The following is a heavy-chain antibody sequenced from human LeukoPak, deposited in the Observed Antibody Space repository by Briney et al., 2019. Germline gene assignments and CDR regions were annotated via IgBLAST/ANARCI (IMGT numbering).Heavy chain of an antibody. D-gene: IGHD3-3*01. CDR1: GFTFSNAW. V-gene: IGHV3-15*07. J-gene: IGHJ6*02. CDR3: AKAVYDFWSGYPGGGMDV. Sequence: GGSLRLSCAASGFTFSNAWMNWVRQAPGKGLEWVGRIKSKTDGGTTDYAAPVKGRFTISRDDSKNTLYLQMNSLRAEDTAVYYCAKAVYDFWSGYPGGGMDVWGQGTTVTVSS. CDR2: IKSKTDGGTT.